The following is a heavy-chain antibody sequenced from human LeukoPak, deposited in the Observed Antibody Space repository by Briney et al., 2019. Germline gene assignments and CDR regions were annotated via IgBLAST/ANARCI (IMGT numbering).Heavy chain of an antibody. CDR2: INHSGIN. D-gene: IGHD2-21*01. V-gene: IGHV4-34*01. J-gene: IGHJ6*02. CDR3: AKKKVDVVGNQYYYYYGLDV. CDR1: GGSFSGYS. Sequence: SETLSLTCAFYGGSFSGYSLTWIRQPPGKGLEWIGEINHSGINHFNPSLKSRVTISADTSKKQVFLNLSAVTAADTAVYYCAKKKVDVVGNQYYYYYGLDVWGQGTTVTVSS.